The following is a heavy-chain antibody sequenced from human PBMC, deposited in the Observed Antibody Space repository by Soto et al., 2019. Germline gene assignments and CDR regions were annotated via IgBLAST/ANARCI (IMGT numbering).Heavy chain of an antibody. D-gene: IGHD4-17*01. CDR1: GYTFTTYG. Sequence: QVQLVQSGAEVKKPGASVKVSCKASGYTFTTYGISWVRQAPGQGLEWMGWISAYNGNTNYVQKLQGRVTMTTDTSTSTAYVELRSRRSDDTAVYYCARVFLEDIGLEAFDIWGQGTMVTVSS. CDR2: ISAYNGNT. V-gene: IGHV1-18*01. J-gene: IGHJ3*02. CDR3: ARVFLEDIGLEAFDI.